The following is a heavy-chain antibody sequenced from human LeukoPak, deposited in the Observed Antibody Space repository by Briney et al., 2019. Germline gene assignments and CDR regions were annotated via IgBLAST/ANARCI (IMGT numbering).Heavy chain of an antibody. CDR2: ISSSSTNI. CDR3: ARDVVGDLWLIPLDN. V-gene: IGHV3-21*06. J-gene: IGHJ4*02. Sequence: PGGSLRLSCADSGFTLSSYNMNWVRQAPGKGLEWVSFISSSSTNIYYADSVKGRFTISRDNAKNSVYLQMNNLRVEDTAVYYCARDVVGDLWLIPLDNWGQGTLVTVSS. CDR1: GFTLSSYN. D-gene: IGHD3-10*01.